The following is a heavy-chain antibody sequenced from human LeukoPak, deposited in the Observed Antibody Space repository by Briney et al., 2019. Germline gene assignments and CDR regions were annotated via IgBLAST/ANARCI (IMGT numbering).Heavy chain of an antibody. J-gene: IGHJ4*02. Sequence: SETLSLTCTVSGGSISSYYWSWFRQPPGKGLEWVGDIYYSGSTNYNLSLKSRVTISVDTSKNQFSLKLSSVTAADTAVYYCARANYFDYWGQGTLVTVSS. V-gene: IGHV4-59*01. CDR1: GGSISSYY. CDR3: ARANYFDY. CDR2: IYYSGST.